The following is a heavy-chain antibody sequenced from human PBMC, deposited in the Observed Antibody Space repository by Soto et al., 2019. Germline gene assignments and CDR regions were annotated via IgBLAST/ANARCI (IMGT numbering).Heavy chain of an antibody. CDR1: GYTFTSYD. Sequence: ASVKVSCKASGYTFTSYDINWVRQATGQGLEWMGWMNPNSGNTGYAQKFQGRVTMTRNTSISTAYMELSSLRSEDTAVYYCATTYCSGGSCYSNAFDIWGQGTMVTVSS. CDR3: ATTYCSGGSCYSNAFDI. CDR2: MNPNSGNT. D-gene: IGHD2-15*01. V-gene: IGHV1-8*01. J-gene: IGHJ3*02.